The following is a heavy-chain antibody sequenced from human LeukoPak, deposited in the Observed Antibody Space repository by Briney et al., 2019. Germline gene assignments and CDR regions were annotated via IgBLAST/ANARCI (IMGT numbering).Heavy chain of an antibody. CDR2: IYYNGDT. CDR3: ASGRFGEFLS. CDR1: GASISSSSYY. V-gene: IGHV4-39*01. J-gene: IGHJ5*02. Sequence: PSETLSLTCTVSGASISSSSYYWGWIRQTPGKGLEWIGSIYYNGDTYYNSSLKSRLTISVDTSKNQFTLKLSSMTAADTAVYYCASGRFGEFLSWGQGTLVTVSS. D-gene: IGHD3-10*01.